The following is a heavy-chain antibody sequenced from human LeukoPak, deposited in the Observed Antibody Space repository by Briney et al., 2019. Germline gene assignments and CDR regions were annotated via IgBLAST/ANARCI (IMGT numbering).Heavy chain of an antibody. CDR1: GGSFSGYY. V-gene: IGHV4-34*01. D-gene: IGHD4-17*01. CDR3: ARVNALGGTVTTLGAFDI. CDR2: INHSGST. Sequence: SETLSLTCAVYGGSFSGYYWSWIRQPPGKGLEWIGEINHSGSTNYNPSLKSRVTISVDTSKNQFSLKLSSVTAADTAVYYCARVNALGGTVTTLGAFDIWGQGTMVTVSS. J-gene: IGHJ3*02.